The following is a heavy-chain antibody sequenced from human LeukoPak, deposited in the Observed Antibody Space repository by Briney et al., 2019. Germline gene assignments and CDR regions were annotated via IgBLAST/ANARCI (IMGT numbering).Heavy chain of an antibody. CDR2: IHYSGST. CDR1: GLSVSNYY. J-gene: IGHJ6*02. CDR3: ARELGATVVNYGMDV. V-gene: IGHV4-59*02. Sequence: SETLSLTCTLSGLSVSNYYWSWIGQPPGKGLEWIGYIHYSGSTTYTPSLKSRVTMSVDTSKNQLSLKLTSMTAADTAVYYCARELGATVVNYGMDVWGQGTTVTVSS. D-gene: IGHD4-23*01.